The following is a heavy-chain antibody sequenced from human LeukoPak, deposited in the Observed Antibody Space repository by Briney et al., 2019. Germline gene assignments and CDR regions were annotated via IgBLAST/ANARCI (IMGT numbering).Heavy chain of an antibody. J-gene: IGHJ4*02. V-gene: IGHV3-21*01. CDR1: GFTFSTYT. D-gene: IGHD6-19*01. CDR2: ISSSSSYI. Sequence: GGPLRLSCAASGFTFSTYTVNWVRQAPGKGLEWVSSISSSSSYIAYSDSVKGRFTISRDNAKNSLYLQMNSLRAEDTAVFYCARGQWPDYWGQGTLLIVSS. CDR3: ARGQWPDY.